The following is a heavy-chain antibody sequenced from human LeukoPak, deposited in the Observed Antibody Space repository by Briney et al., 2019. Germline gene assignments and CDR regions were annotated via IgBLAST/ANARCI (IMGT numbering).Heavy chain of an antibody. CDR3: ARRATRSIYWFDP. D-gene: IGHD1-1*01. J-gene: IGHJ5*02. Sequence: ASVKVSCKASGGTFSSYAISWVRQAPGQGLEWMGGIIPIFGTANYAQKFQGRVTITADESTSTAYMELSSLRSEDTAVYYCARRATRSIYWFDPWGQGTLVTVSS. CDR1: GGTFSSYA. CDR2: IIPIFGTA. V-gene: IGHV1-69*13.